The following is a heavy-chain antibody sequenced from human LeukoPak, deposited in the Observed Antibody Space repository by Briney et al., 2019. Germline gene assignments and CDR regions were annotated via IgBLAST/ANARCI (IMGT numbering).Heavy chain of an antibody. Sequence: GGSLRLSCAASGFTFSSYGMHWVRQAPGKGLEWVAVIWYDGSNKYYADSVKGRFTISRDNSKNTLYLQMNSLRAEDTAVYYCARDKAQYCSGGSCYSPWFDPWGQGTLVTVSS. CDR3: ARDKAQYCSGGSCYSPWFDP. CDR1: GFTFSSYG. J-gene: IGHJ5*02. D-gene: IGHD2-15*01. V-gene: IGHV3-33*01. CDR2: IWYDGSNK.